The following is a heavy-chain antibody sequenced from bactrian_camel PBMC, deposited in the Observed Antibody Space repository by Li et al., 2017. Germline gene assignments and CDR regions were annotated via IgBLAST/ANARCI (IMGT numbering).Heavy chain of an antibody. V-gene: IGHV3S25*01. CDR2: IYIHVGSTYAGST. CDR3: AAGRGGVWRQTSAYAY. CDR1: GHIYMPHC. D-gene: IGHD3*01. J-gene: IGHJ4*01. Sequence: QLVESGGGSVQAGGSLRLSCVVSGHIYMPHCVAWFRRVPGKAREGVGDIYIHVGSTYAGSTYYHDSVKGRFTISHDNANNGAVYLRMNSLKPEDTAMYYCAAGRGGVWRQTSAYAYWGQGTQVTVS.